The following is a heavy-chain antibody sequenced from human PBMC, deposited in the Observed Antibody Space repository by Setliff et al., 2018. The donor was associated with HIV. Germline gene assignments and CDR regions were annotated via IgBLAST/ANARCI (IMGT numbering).Heavy chain of an antibody. J-gene: IGHJ4*02. CDR1: GGSISSGTYF. Sequence: TLSLTCTVSGGSISSGTYFWSWIRQPAGKRLEWIGHIHTSGNANYNPSLNSRVTISVDTSKNHFSLKLSSVTAADTAVYYCARSLLPSITVAGTIGYWGQGSLVTVSS. D-gene: IGHD6-19*01. CDR3: ARSLLPSITVAGTIGY. V-gene: IGHV4-61*09. CDR2: IHTSGNA.